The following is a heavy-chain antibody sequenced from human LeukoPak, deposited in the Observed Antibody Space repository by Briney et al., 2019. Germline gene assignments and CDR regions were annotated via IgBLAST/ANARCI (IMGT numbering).Heavy chain of an antibody. Sequence: ASVKVSCKASGGTFGSYAVSWVRQAPGQGLEWMGGIIPIFRTTHYAHEFQGRVTIVTDASTSTASMELSSLRSEDTAVYYCARGAWFGELGKYYFDYWGQGTLVTVSS. J-gene: IGHJ4*02. V-gene: IGHV1-69*05. D-gene: IGHD3-10*01. CDR1: GGTFGSYA. CDR3: ARGAWFGELGKYYFDY. CDR2: IIPIFRTT.